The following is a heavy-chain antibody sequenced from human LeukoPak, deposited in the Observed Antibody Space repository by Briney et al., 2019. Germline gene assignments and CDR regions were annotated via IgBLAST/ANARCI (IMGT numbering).Heavy chain of an antibody. D-gene: IGHD5-24*01. V-gene: IGHV4-4*07. CDR2: IYRSGST. CDR3: ARLPNGSSPGYYFDY. CDR1: GGSISNYY. J-gene: IGHJ4*02. Sequence: SETLSLTCTVSGGSISNYYWSWIRQPAGKGLEWIGRIYRSGSTNYNPSLKSRVTISVDTSKNQFSLKLSSVTAADTAVYYCARLPNGSSPGYYFDYWGQGTLVTVSS.